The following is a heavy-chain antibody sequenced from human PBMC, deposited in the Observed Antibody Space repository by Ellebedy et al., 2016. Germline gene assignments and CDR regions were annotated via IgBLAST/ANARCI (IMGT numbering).Heavy chain of an antibody. CDR1: GFTFSIYS. Sequence: GESLKISXVASGFTFSIYSMNWVRQAPGKGLEWVSTMRGDGAKTHLADSVKGRFTMSRDIPKNTVYLQMNRLRAEDTAVYYCRQGHYANYWGQGTLVTVSS. CDR2: MRGDGAKT. J-gene: IGHJ4*02. D-gene: IGHD4-17*01. V-gene: IGHV3-23*01. CDR3: RQGHYANY.